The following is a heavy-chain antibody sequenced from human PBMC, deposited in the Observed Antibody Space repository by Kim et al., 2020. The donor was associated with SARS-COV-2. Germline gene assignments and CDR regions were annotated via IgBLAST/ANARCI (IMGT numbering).Heavy chain of an antibody. V-gene: IGHV3-30*18. J-gene: IGHJ4*02. CDR3: AKEKAAGLGLVDH. D-gene: IGHD6-19*01. CDR1: GFDFTSYT. CDR2: MYRDGINT. Sequence: GGSLRLSCAASGFDFTSYTIHWVRQAPGKGLEWVAVMYRDGINTFYRDSVKGRFTISRDNSQNTLFLQMNSLRPEDTAVYYYAKEKAAGLGLVDHWGQGTLVTVSA.